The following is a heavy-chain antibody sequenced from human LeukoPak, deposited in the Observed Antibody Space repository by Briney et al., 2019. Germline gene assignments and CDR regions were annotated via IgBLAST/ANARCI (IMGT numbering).Heavy chain of an antibody. CDR1: GFTFSTYS. CDR3: AKDQAGA. Sequence: GGSLRLSCAASGFTFSTYSMTWVRQAPGKGLEWISHISAASWGIKYADSVKGRFTISRDNGKNTLYLQMNSLGAEDTAVYYCAKDQAGAWGQGTRVTVSS. CDR2: ISAASWGI. V-gene: IGHV3-48*01. D-gene: IGHD1-26*01. J-gene: IGHJ5*02.